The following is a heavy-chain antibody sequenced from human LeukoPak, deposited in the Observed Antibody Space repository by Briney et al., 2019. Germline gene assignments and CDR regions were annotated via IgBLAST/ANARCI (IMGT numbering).Heavy chain of an antibody. V-gene: IGHV1-8*02. CDR3: ARGERKTVITIFGVVIIDGDHGYYYYGMDV. CDR2: MNPNSGNT. Sequence: ASVKVSCKASGYTFTSYYMHWVRQATGQGLEWMGWMNPNSGNTGYAQKFQGRVTMTRNTSISTAYMELSSLRSEDTAVYYCARGERKTVITIFGVVIIDGDHGYYYYGMDVWGQGTTVTVSS. CDR1: GYTFTSYY. D-gene: IGHD3-3*01. J-gene: IGHJ6*02.